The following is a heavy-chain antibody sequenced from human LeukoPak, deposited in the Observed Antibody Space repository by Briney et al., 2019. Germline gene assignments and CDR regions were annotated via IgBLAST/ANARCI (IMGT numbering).Heavy chain of an antibody. V-gene: IGHV3-23*01. CDR2: ISGNGGRT. J-gene: IGHJ4*02. D-gene: IGHD5-18*01. CDR3: ARERVSRYSYGYVYFDY. Sequence: GGSLRLSCAASGFTFSSYAMSWVRQAPGKGLEWVSAISGNGGRTYYADSVKGRFTISRDNSKNTLYLQMNSLRAEDTAVYYCARERVSRYSYGYVYFDYWGQGPRVTVSS. CDR1: GFTFSSYA.